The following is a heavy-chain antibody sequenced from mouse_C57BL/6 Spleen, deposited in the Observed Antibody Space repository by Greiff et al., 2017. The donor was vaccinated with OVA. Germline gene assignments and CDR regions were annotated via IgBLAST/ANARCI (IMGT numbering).Heavy chain of an antibody. V-gene: IGHV1-55*01. Sequence: VQLQQPGAELVKPGASVKMSCKASGYTFTSYWITWVKQRPGQGLEWIGDIYPGSGSTNYNEKFKSKATLTVDTSSSTAYMQLSSLTSEDSAVYYCARPGYYYGSSYDDYWGQGTTLTVSS. D-gene: IGHD1-1*01. CDR2: IYPGSGST. CDR1: GYTFTSYW. CDR3: ARPGYYYGSSYDDY. J-gene: IGHJ2*01.